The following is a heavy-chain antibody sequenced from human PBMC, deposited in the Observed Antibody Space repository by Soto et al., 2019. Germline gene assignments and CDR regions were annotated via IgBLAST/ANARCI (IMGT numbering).Heavy chain of an antibody. J-gene: IGHJ6*03. CDR2: IIPIFGTT. V-gene: IGHV1-69*05. Sequence: SVKVSCKASGGTFSSYAISWVRRAPGQGLEWMGGIIPIFGTTNYAQKFQGRVTITTDNSMSTAYMELSSLRSEDTAVYYCARGSTMVRGVITDYYYYMDVWGKGTTVTVSS. CDR1: GGTFSSYA. D-gene: IGHD3-10*01. CDR3: ARGSTMVRGVITDYYYYMDV.